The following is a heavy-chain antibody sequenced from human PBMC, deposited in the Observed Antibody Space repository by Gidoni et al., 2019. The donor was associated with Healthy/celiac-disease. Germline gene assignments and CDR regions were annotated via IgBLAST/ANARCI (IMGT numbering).Heavy chain of an antibody. Sequence: QVQLQESGPGLVKPSETLSLTCTVSGGSISSYYWSWIRQPPGKGLEWIGYIYYSGSTNYNPPLKSRVTISVDTSKNQFSLKLSSVTAADTAVYYCARTHSTPNWFDPWGQGTLVTVSS. V-gene: IGHV4-59*01. J-gene: IGHJ5*02. D-gene: IGHD4-4*01. CDR2: IYYSGST. CDR1: GGSISSYY. CDR3: ARTHSTPNWFDP.